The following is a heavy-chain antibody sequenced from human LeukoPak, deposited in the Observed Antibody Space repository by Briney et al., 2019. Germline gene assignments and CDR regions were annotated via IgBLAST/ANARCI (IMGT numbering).Heavy chain of an antibody. CDR2: VYYSGST. Sequence: SETLSLTCTVSNGFITSHYWSWIRQSPGQGPEWIGYVYYSGSTSYNPSLKSRVTVSMDTSKKQFSLIMKSVTGADTAVYFCARFNWGGYYFDSWGQGALVTVSS. D-gene: IGHD7-27*01. J-gene: IGHJ4*02. CDR3: ARFNWGGYYFDS. CDR1: NGFITSHY. V-gene: IGHV4-59*08.